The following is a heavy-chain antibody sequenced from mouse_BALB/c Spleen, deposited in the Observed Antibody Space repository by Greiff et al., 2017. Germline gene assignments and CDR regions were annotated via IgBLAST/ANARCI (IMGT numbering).Heavy chain of an antibody. D-gene: IGHD1-2*01. V-gene: IGHV5-17*02. CDR2: ISSGSSTI. J-gene: IGHJ4*01. Sequence: EVQLVESGGGLVQPGGSRKLSCAASGFTFSSFGMHWVRQAPEKGLEWVAYISSGSSTIYYADTVKGRFTISRDNPKNTLFLQMTSLRSEDTAMCYCARRITTATGYAMDYWGQGTSVTVSS. CDR1: GFTFSSFG. CDR3: ARRITTATGYAMDY.